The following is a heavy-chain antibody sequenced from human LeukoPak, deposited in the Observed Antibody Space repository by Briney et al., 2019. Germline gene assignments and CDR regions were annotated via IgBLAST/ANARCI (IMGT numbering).Heavy chain of an antibody. Sequence: GGSLRLSCAASGFTFSGYWVTWVRQAPGKGLEWVSGISWNSGSIGYADSVKGRFTISRDNAKNSLYLQMNSLRAEDMALYYCAKDRYNWNDPDHAFDIWGQGTMVTVSS. J-gene: IGHJ3*02. CDR2: ISWNSGSI. V-gene: IGHV3-9*03. CDR3: AKDRYNWNDPDHAFDI. CDR1: GFTFSGYW. D-gene: IGHD1-1*01.